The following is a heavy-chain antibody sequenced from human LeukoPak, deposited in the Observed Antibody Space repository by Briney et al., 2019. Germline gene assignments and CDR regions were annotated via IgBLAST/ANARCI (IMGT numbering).Heavy chain of an antibody. D-gene: IGHD3-22*01. V-gene: IGHV1-2*02. CDR3: ARDLGYYDSSGYYYWFDP. CDR1: GYTFTGYY. J-gene: IGHJ5*02. CDR2: INPNSGGT. Sequence: ASVKVSCKASGYTFTGYYMHWVRQAPGQGLEWMGWINPNSGGTNYAQKFQGRVTMTRDTSISTAYMELSRLRSDDTAVYYCARDLGYYDSSGYYYWFDPWGQGTLVTVSS.